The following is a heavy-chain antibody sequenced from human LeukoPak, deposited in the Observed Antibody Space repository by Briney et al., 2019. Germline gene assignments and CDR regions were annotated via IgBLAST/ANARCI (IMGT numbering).Heavy chain of an antibody. Sequence: PGGSLRLSCAASGFTFTSYGMTWVRQAQGKGLEWVSSISSSSSYIYYADSVKGRFTISRDNAKNSVYLQMNSLRAEDTAVYYCAREGYDILTGDSYYFDYWGQGTLVTVSS. D-gene: IGHD3-9*01. CDR3: AREGYDILTGDSYYFDY. J-gene: IGHJ4*02. V-gene: IGHV3-21*01. CDR2: ISSSSSYI. CDR1: GFTFTSYG.